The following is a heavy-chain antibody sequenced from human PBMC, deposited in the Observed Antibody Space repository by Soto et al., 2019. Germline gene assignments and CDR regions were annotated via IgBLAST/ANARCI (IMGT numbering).Heavy chain of an antibody. CDR1: GCSFSSYA. V-gene: IGHV3-23*01. Sequence: XGSLILSFVAAGCSFSSYAMSWVRQAPGKGQEWVSVISGSDGSTYYADSVKGRFTISRDNSKNTLYLQMNSLRAEDTAVYYCAKDRERDAWYEANWGQGTLVTV. CDR2: ISGSDGST. D-gene: IGHD6-13*01. J-gene: IGHJ4*02. CDR3: AKDRERDAWYEAN.